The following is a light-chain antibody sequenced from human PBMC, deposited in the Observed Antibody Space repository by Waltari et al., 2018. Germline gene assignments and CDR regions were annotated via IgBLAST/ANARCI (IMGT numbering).Light chain of an antibody. J-gene: IGLJ3*02. Sequence: QSVLTQPPSASGTPGQRVTISCSGRSSNIGSNYVYWYQHVPGAAPKLLIYRNNRRPSGFPDRCSGSKSGTSASLAISGRRSEDEADYYCAAWDDSLSRWLLGGGTKLTVL. CDR1: SSNIGSNY. V-gene: IGLV1-47*01. CDR3: AAWDDSLSRWL. CDR2: RNN.